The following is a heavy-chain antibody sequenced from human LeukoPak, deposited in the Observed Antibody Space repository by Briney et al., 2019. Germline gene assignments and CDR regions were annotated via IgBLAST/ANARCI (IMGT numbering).Heavy chain of an antibody. J-gene: IGHJ4*02. CDR3: ARSLWPEDY. D-gene: IGHD3-10*01. CDR1: GGSFSGYY. V-gene: IGHV4-34*01. Sequence: SETLSLTCAVYGGSFSGYYWSWIRQPPGKGLEWIGEINHSGSTNYNPSLKSRVTISVDTSKNHFSLKPSSVTAADTAVYYCARSLWPEDYWGQGTLVTVSS. CDR2: INHSGST.